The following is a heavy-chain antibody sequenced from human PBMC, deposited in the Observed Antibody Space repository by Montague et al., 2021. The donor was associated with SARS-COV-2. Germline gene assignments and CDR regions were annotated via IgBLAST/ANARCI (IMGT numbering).Heavy chain of an antibody. CDR1: AFTFSSYD. CDR3: ARGNPLLIPIGGWRGYNLDV. V-gene: IGHV3-13*01. D-gene: IGHD5-24*01. CDR2: IGTAGDT. J-gene: IGHJ6*02. Sequence: SLRLSLSASAFTFSSYDMYWVRQVTGKGLEWVSAIGTAGDTFYSGSVKGRFTISRENAKESLYLQMNSLRAGGTAVYYCARGNPLLIPIGGWRGYNLDVWGQGTTVTVSS.